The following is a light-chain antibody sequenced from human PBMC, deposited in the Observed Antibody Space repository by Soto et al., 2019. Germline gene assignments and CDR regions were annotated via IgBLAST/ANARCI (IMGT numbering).Light chain of an antibody. Sequence: IVMTQSPLSLPVTPGEPASISCRSSQSLLQRNGYNYVDWYLQKPGQSPQLRIYLGSYRASGVPDRFSGSGSGTEFTLKISRVEADDVGIYYCMQALQTSFTFGPGTKVDIK. J-gene: IGKJ3*01. CDR1: QSLLQRNGYNY. CDR3: MQALQTSFT. V-gene: IGKV2-28*01. CDR2: LGS.